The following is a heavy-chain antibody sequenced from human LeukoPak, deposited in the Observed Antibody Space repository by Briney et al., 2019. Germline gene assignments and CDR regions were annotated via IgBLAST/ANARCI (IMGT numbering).Heavy chain of an antibody. J-gene: IGHJ6*02. CDR3: ASGTDASWIQLWLPYYYYGMDV. V-gene: IGHV4-34*01. D-gene: IGHD5-18*01. Sequence: SETLSLTCAVYGGSFSGYYWSWIRQPPGKGLEWIGEINHSGSTNYNPSHKSRVTISVDTSKNQFSLKLSSVTAADTAVYYCASGTDASWIQLWLPYYYYGMDVWGQGTTVTVSS. CDR1: GGSFSGYY. CDR2: INHSGST.